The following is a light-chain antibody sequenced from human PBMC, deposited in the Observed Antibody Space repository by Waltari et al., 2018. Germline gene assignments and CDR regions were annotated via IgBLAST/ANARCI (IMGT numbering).Light chain of an antibody. CDR2: DIN. J-gene: IGLJ2*01. V-gene: IGLV2-11*01. CDR1: SSDVGDYNY. CDR3: CSYAGIYTLA. Sequence: QSALTQPRSVAGSLGQSVTISCSGTSSDVGDYNYVSWYQQHPGKAPKLIIYDINKRPSGVPDRFSGSKSGNTASLTISRLQSDDEADYYCCSYAGIYTLAFGGGTKLTVL.